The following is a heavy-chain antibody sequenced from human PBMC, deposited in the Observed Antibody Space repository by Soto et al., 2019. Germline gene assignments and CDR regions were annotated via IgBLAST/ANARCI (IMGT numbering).Heavy chain of an antibody. CDR2: IIPIFGTA. V-gene: IGHV1-69*01. CDR1: GGTFSSYA. D-gene: IGHD4-17*01. CDR3: ARADTTVTTADYYYYGMDV. Sequence: QVQLVQSGAEVKKPGSSVKVSCKASGGTFSSYAISWVRQAPGQGLEWMGGIIPIFGTANYAQKFQGRVTITADESTSTAYMELSSLRSEDTAVYYCARADTTVTTADYYYYGMDVWGQGTTVTVSS. J-gene: IGHJ6*02.